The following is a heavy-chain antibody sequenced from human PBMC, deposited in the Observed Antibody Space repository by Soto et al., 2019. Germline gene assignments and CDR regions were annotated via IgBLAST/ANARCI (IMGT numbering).Heavy chain of an antibody. CDR2: ISYDGNNK. Sequence: GGSLRLSCAAYGFTFSSNGMHWVRQAPGKGLEWVAVISYDGNNKYYADSVKGRFTISRDNSKNTLYLQMNSLRAADTAVYYCAKGYSFIAAAGTRYFQHWGQGTLVTVSS. CDR3: AKGYSFIAAAGTRYFQH. D-gene: IGHD6-13*01. J-gene: IGHJ1*01. CDR1: GFTFSSNG. V-gene: IGHV3-30*18.